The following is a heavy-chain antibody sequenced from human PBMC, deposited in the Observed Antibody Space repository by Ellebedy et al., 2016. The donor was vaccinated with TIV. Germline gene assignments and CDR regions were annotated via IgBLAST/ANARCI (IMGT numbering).Heavy chain of an antibody. CDR2: IYHSGSN. CDR3: ARGAPFPYYFDP. J-gene: IGHJ4*02. V-gene: IGHV4-59*01. CDR1: GGFISNYY. Sequence: MPSETLSLTCAVSGGFISNYYWTWIRQSPETGLEWIGYIYHSGSNGSNPSLKSRVTISVDTPKNQFSLKRNSVTAADTAVYYCARGAPFPYYFDPWGQGLLVTVSS.